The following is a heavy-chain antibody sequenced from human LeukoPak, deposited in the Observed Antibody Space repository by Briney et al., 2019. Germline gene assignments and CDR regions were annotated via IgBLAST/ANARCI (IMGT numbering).Heavy chain of an antibody. Sequence: PGGSLRLSCAASGFTFSNYAMSWVRQAPGKGLEWVSAISGSGDSAYYADSVKGRFTISRDNSKNTLYLQMNSLRAEDTAVYYCAKDPLLRYFDWTFRYFDYWGQGTLVTVSS. J-gene: IGHJ4*02. CDR3: AKDPLLRYFDWTFRYFDY. CDR1: GFTFSNYA. V-gene: IGHV3-23*01. D-gene: IGHD3-9*01. CDR2: ISGSGDSA.